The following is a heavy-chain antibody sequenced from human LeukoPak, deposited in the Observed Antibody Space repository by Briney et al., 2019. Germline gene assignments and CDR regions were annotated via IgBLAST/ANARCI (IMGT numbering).Heavy chain of an antibody. CDR2: ITSSSDSI. CDR1: GFTFSAYS. Sequence: GGSLRLSCATSGFTFSAYSMIWVRQTPGKGLECLSYITSSSDSIHYADSVKGRFTISRDNAKNSLYLQMNSLRAEDTAVYYCARDQYSYGYYYGMDVWGQGTTVTVSS. V-gene: IGHV3-48*04. J-gene: IGHJ6*02. CDR3: ARDQYSYGYYYGMDV. D-gene: IGHD5-18*01.